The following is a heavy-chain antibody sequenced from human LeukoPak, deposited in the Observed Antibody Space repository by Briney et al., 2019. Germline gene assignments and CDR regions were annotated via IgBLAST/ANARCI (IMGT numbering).Heavy chain of an antibody. J-gene: IGHJ4*02. CDR2: IYYRSKWYD. CDR3: GRGEALDY. CDR1: GDSVSTDSAA. Sequence: SQTLSLTCAISGDSVSTDSAAWNWIRQSPSRGLEWLGRIYYRSKWYDDYAESVKSRITINPDTSKNQFSLQLNSVTPEDTAVYYCGRGEALDYWGQGTLVTVSS. D-gene: IGHD1-26*01. V-gene: IGHV6-1*01.